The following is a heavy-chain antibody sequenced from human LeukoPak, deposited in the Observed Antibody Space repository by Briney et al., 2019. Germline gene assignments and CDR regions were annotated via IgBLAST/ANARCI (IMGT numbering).Heavy chain of an antibody. CDR1: GYTFTDYY. CDR3: ARDSSWY. Sequence: ASVKVSCKASGYTFTDYYLHWVRQAPGQGLEWMGWINPNTGATDYAQNFQGRVTMTRDTSISTAYMELSSLRSDDTAVYYCARDSSWYWGQGTLVTVSS. V-gene: IGHV1-2*02. J-gene: IGHJ4*02. CDR2: INPNTGAT.